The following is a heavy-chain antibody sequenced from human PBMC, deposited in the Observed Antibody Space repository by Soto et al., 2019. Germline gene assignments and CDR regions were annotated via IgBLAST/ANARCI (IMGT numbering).Heavy chain of an antibody. CDR2: ISSTSYT. Sequence: QVQLVESGGGVVKPGGSLRLSCAASGFTFSDYYMSWIRQAPGKGLEWVSYISSTSYTNYADSVKGRFTISRDHAKNSLYLQMNSLRAEDTAVYDCARDSVYYGDYELNYFDYWGQGTLVTVSS. CDR1: GFTFSDYY. CDR3: ARDSVYYGDYELNYFDY. D-gene: IGHD4-17*01. J-gene: IGHJ4*02. V-gene: IGHV3-11*05.